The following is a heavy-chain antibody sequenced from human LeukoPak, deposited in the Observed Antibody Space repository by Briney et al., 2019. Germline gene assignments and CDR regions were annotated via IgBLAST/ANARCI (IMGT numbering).Heavy chain of an antibody. CDR3: ARVGGSTGFYRGYYLEF. Sequence: ASVKVSCKASGYENPFTDHYIHWLRQAPGQGLEWIGWINPRTGGTNIGRKFKDRVTMTTDTALTTAYMDVGRLRSDDSAVYFCARVGGSTGFYRGYYLEFWGQGTLVSVSS. V-gene: IGHV1-2*07. CDR2: INPRTGGT. D-gene: IGHD3-9*01. J-gene: IGHJ4*02. CDR1: GYENPFTDHY.